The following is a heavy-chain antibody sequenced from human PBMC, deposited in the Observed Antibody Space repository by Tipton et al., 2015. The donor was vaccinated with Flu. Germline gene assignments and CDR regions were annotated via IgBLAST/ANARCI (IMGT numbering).Heavy chain of an antibody. CDR2: IKPDGSEK. CDR3: VREIYSSGWTRSRMDV. Sequence: VQLVQSGGGLVQSGGSLRLSCAASEFTFSSFWMNWVRQAPGKGLEGVANIKPDGSEKYYVDSVKGRFTISRDNAKNLLFLQMNSLRAEDTAVYYCVREIYSSGWTRSRMDVWGQGTTVTVSS. CDR1: EFTFSSFW. D-gene: IGHD6-19*01. V-gene: IGHV3-7*01. J-gene: IGHJ6*02.